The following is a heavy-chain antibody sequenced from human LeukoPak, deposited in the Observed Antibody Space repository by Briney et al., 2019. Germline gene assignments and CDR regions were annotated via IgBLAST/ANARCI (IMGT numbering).Heavy chain of an antibody. D-gene: IGHD6-19*01. J-gene: IGHJ4*02. V-gene: IGHV3-23*01. CDR1: GFTFSSYA. CDR2: ISGSGGST. Sequence: GGSLRLSCAASGFTFSSYAMNWVRQAPGKGLEWVSAISGSGGSTYYADSVKGRFTISRDNSKNTLYLQMNSLRAEDTAVYYCAKGKDDSSGWYFFYWGQGTLVTVSS. CDR3: AKGKDDSSGWYFFY.